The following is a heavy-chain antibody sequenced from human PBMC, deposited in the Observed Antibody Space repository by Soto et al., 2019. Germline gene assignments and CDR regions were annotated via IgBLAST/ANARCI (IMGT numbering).Heavy chain of an antibody. CDR1: GGSISSSSYY. CDR3: ARRVRPYYYDSSGYFDY. CDR2: INYSGST. D-gene: IGHD3-22*01. J-gene: IGHJ4*02. Sequence: SETLSLTCTVSGGSISSSSYYWGWIRQPPGKGLEWIGSINYSGSTYYNPSLKSRVTISVDTSKNQFSLKLSSVTAADAAVYYCARRVRPYYYDSSGYFDYWGQGTLVTVSS. V-gene: IGHV4-39*01.